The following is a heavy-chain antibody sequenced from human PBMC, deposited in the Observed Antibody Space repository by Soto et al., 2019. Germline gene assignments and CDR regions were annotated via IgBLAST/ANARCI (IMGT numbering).Heavy chain of an antibody. CDR1: GFTFSSYA. CDR3: ARDNTAVDGTLGSWFDP. D-gene: IGHD6-19*01. CDR2: ISYDGSNK. Sequence: QVQLVESGGGVVQPGRSLRLSCAASGFTFSSYAMHWVRQAPGKGLEWVAVISYDGSNKYYADSVKGRFTISRDNSKNTVYLQMNSLRAEDTAVYYCARDNTAVDGTLGSWFDPWGQGTLVTVSS. V-gene: IGHV3-30-3*01. J-gene: IGHJ5*02.